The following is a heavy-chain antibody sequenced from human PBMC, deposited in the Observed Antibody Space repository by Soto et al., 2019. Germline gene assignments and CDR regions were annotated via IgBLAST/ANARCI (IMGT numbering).Heavy chain of an antibody. CDR1: GSDFTTYG. V-gene: IGHV1-18*01. CDR3: ARGRYEDY. CDR2: INGNT. D-gene: IGHD1-1*01. J-gene: IGHJ4*02. Sequence: QVHLVQSGAEVKKPGASVKVSCKSSGSDFTTYGITWERQAPGQGLEWMACINGNTDYAQKHHGRVTVTRDTSTRKAYMELRSRRSDVTAVYYWARGRYEDYGGQGALVTVSS.